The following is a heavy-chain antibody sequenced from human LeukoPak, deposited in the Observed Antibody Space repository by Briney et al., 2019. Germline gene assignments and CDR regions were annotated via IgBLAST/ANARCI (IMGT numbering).Heavy chain of an antibody. V-gene: IGHV3-15*01. CDR2: LKSKSDGGTT. J-gene: IGHJ3*02. D-gene: IGHD1-26*01. CDR1: GFTFTNAW. CDR3: TTDYSRRHYHMRVPGSQDTDPFDM. Sequence: GGSLRLSCAASGFTFTNAWMSWVRQAPGKGLEWVGRLKSKSDGGTTDYAAPVIGRFIISRDESKNTLYLQMNSLKTEDTAVYYCTTDYSRRHYHMRVPGSQDTDPFDMWGQGTMVTVSS.